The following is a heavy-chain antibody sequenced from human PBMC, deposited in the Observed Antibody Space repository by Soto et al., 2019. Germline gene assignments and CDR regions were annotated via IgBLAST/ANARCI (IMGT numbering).Heavy chain of an antibody. Sequence: SETLSLTCAVYGGSFSGYYWSWIRQPPGKGLEWIGEINHSGSTNYNPSLKSRVTISVDTSKNQFSLKLSSVTAADTAVYYCARGKYYYGSGSYSYYYYGMDVWGQGTTVTVYS. CDR1: GGSFSGYY. J-gene: IGHJ6*01. CDR2: INHSGST. CDR3: ARGKYYYGSGSYSYYYYGMDV. V-gene: IGHV4-34*01. D-gene: IGHD3-10*01.